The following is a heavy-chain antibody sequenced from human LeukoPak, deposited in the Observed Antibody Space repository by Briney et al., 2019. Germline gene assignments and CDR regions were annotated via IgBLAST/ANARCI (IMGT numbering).Heavy chain of an antibody. J-gene: IGHJ4*02. CDR1: GFTFGSYA. D-gene: IGHD2-2*01. V-gene: IGHV3-23*01. CDR3: AKVEPIVVVPAAMSDY. Sequence: GGSLRLSCAASGFTFGSYAMSWVRQAPGKGLEWVSAISGSGGSTYYADSVKGRFTISRDNSKNTLYLQMNSLRAEDTAVYYCAKVEPIVVVPAAMSDYWGQGTLVTVSS. CDR2: ISGSGGST.